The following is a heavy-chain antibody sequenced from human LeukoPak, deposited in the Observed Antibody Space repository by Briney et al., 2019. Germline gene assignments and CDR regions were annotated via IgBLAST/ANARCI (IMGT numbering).Heavy chain of an antibody. Sequence: ASVKVSCKASGYTFTGYYMHWVRQAPGQGLEWMGWINPNSGGTNYAQKFQGRVTMTRDTSISTAYMELSRLRSDDTAVYYCAREDLVGATTFDYWGQGTLVTVSS. J-gene: IGHJ4*02. V-gene: IGHV1-2*02. CDR1: GYTFTGYY. D-gene: IGHD1-26*01. CDR3: AREDLVGATTFDY. CDR2: INPNSGGT.